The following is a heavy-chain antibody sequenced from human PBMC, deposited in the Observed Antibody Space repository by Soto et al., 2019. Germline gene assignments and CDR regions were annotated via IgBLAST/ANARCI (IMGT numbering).Heavy chain of an antibody. CDR3: AKDWDDNNCFDY. J-gene: IGHJ4*02. V-gene: IGHV3-23*01. Sequence: SLRLSCAASGFTFRYYAMSWVRQAPGKGLEWVSAISGSGGSTYYADSVRGRFTISRDNSKHTLYLQMNSPRAEDTAVYYCAKDWDDNNCFDYWXQGTLVTVSS. D-gene: IGHD3-22*01. CDR2: ISGSGGST. CDR1: GFTFRYYA.